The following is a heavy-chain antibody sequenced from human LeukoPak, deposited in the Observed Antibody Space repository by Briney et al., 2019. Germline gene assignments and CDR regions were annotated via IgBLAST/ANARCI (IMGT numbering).Heavy chain of an antibody. CDR1: GFTFSSYE. J-gene: IGHJ4*02. D-gene: IGHD3-9*01. CDR2: ISSSGSTI. Sequence: PGGSLRLSCAASGFTFSSYEMNWVRQAPGKGLEWVSYISSSGSTIYYADSVKGRFTISRDNAKNSLYLQMNSLRAEDTAAYYCARAPLRYFDRPYYFDYWGQGTLVTVSS. V-gene: IGHV3-48*03. CDR3: ARAPLRYFDRPYYFDY.